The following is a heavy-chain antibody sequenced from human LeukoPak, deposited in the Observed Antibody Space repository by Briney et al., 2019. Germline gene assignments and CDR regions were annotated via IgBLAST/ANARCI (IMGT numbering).Heavy chain of an antibody. CDR2: INGNGGGT. CDR1: GFIFNDHA. V-gene: IGHV3-20*04. CDR3: ARSGASVSFLFDY. J-gene: IGHJ4*02. D-gene: IGHD2/OR15-2a*01. Sequence: PGGSLRLSCAASGFIFNDHAMHWVRQAPGKGLEWVSGINGNGGGTAYADSVKGRFTISRDNAKNSLYLQMNSLRAEDTAVYYCARSGASVSFLFDYWGQGTLVTVSS.